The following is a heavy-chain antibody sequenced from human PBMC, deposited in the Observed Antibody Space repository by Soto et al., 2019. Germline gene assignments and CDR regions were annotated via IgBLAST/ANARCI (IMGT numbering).Heavy chain of an antibody. D-gene: IGHD4-17*01. V-gene: IGHV3-66*01. Sequence: GGSLRLSCAASGFTVSSNYMSWVRQAPGKGLEWVSVIYSGGSTYYADSVKGRFTISRDNSKNTLYLQMNSLRAEDTAVYYCARDKTTVTPLGYWGQGTLVTVSS. CDR1: GFTVSSNY. CDR3: ARDKTTVTPLGY. J-gene: IGHJ4*02. CDR2: IYSGGST.